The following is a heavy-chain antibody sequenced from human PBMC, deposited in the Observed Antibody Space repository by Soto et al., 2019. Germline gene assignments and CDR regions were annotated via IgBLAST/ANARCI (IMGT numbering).Heavy chain of an antibody. CDR2: IKQDGSEK. CDR3: AGLVYGWVFDY. Sequence: GGSLRLSCAASGFTFSSYWMSWVRQAPGKGLEWVANIKQDGSEKYYVDSVKGRFTISRDNAKNSLYLQMNSLRAEDTAVYYCAGLVYGWVFDYWGQGTLVTVSS. J-gene: IGHJ4*02. CDR1: GFTFSSYW. V-gene: IGHV3-7*01. D-gene: IGHD3-10*01.